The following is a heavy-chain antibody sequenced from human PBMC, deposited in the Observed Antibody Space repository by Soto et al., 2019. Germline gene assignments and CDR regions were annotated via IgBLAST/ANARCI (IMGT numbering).Heavy chain of an antibody. V-gene: IGHV4-31*03. CDR3: ARGSRSLSPFDP. J-gene: IGHJ5*02. CDR1: GGSISSGGYY. D-gene: IGHD6-13*01. CDR2: IYYSGST. Sequence: QVQLQESGPGLVKPSQTLSLTCTVSGGSISSGGYYWSWIRQHPGKGLEWIGYIYYSGSTYYNPSLKSRVTISVDTAKNQFSLKLSSVTAADTAVYSCARGSRSLSPFDPWGQGTLVTVSS.